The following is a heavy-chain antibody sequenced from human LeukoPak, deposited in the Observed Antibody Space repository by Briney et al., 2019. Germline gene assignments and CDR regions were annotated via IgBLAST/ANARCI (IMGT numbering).Heavy chain of an antibody. Sequence: GGSLRLTCAVSGITLSNYGMSWVRQAPGKGLEWVAGISGSGGGTNYADSVKGRFTISRDNPKNTLYLQMNSLRAEDTAVYFCAKRGVVIRVILVGFHKEAYYFDSWGQGALVTVSS. J-gene: IGHJ4*02. CDR2: ISGSGGGT. CDR1: GITLSNYG. D-gene: IGHD3-22*01. CDR3: AKRGVVIRVILVGFHKEAYYFDS. V-gene: IGHV3-23*01.